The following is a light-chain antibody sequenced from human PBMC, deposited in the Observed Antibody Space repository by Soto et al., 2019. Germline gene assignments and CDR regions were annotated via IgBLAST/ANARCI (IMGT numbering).Light chain of an antibody. CDR1: QSISTY. CDR2: AAS. V-gene: IGKV1-39*01. CDR3: QQSYSSPLT. Sequence: DLQMTQSPSSLSASVGDRVTITCRAGQSISTYLNWYQQKPGKAPKLLIYAASSLQSGVPSRFSGGGSRTDFTLTISSLQPEDFATYYCQQSYSSPLTFGGGTKVEIK. J-gene: IGKJ4*01.